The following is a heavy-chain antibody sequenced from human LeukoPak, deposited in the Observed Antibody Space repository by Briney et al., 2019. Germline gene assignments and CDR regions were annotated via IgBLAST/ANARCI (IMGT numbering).Heavy chain of an antibody. CDR1: VYTFTSYA. CDR3: ARDRDRDGSAHIDY. V-gene: IGHV1-2*02. J-gene: IGHJ4*02. CDR2: ITPSGGT. Sequence: GGSVSVSPAASVYTFTSYAMHWVRQAPGQGLEWMGWITPSGGTNYPQKFQGRVAITRDTSITTAYMDLSRLTSDDTAVYYCARDRDRDGSAHIDYWGQGALVTVSS. D-gene: IGHD5-24*01.